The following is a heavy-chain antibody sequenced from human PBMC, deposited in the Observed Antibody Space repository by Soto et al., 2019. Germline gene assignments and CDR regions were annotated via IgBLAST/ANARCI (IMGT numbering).Heavy chain of an antibody. V-gene: IGHV4-34*01. CDR2: INHSGST. CDR3: ARGPLLLRYFDWLLCPAAFDI. Sequence: PSETLSLTCAVYGGSFSGYYWSWIRQPPGKGLEWIGEINHSGSTNYNPSLKGRVTISVDTSKNQFSLKLSSVTAADTAVYYCARGPLLLRYFDWLLCPAAFDIWGQGTMVTVSS. D-gene: IGHD3-9*01. CDR1: GGSFSGYY. J-gene: IGHJ3*02.